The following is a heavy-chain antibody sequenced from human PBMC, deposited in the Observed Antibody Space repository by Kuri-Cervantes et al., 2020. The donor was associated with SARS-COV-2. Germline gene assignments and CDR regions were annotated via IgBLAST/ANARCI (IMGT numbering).Heavy chain of an antibody. Sequence: GGSLRLSCAASGFTFSSYSMNWVRQAPGKGLEWVSSITRSSSYIYYADSVKGRFTISRDNAKNSLYLQMNSLRAEDTAVYYCAREVPNHDFWSGYLIMGDYYYYYYMDVWGKGTTVTVSS. V-gene: IGHV3-21*01. CDR3: AREVPNHDFWSGYLIMGDYYYYYYMDV. CDR1: GFTFSSYS. J-gene: IGHJ6*03. CDR2: ITRSSSYI. D-gene: IGHD3-3*01.